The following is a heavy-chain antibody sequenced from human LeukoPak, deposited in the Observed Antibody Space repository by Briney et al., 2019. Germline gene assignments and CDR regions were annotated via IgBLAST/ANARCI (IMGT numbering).Heavy chain of an antibody. Sequence: SETLSLTCTVSGGSISSYYWSWIRQPPGKGLEWIGYIYYSGSTNYNPSLKSRVTISVDTSKNQFSLKLSSVTAADTAVYYCASLSWLAAAGPGYFDLWGRGTLVTVSS. V-gene: IGHV4-59*01. D-gene: IGHD6-13*01. CDR1: GGSISSYY. CDR3: ASLSWLAAAGPGYFDL. CDR2: IYYSGST. J-gene: IGHJ2*01.